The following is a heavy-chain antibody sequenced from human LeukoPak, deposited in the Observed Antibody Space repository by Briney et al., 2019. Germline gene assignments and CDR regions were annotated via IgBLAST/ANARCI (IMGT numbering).Heavy chain of an antibody. CDR3: ARINWNYFDY. J-gene: IGHJ4*02. CDR2: IYYSGNT. CDR1: GGSISSYY. Sequence: ETLSLTCTVSGGSISSYYWSWVRQPPGKGLGWIGYIYYSGNTNYNPSLKSRLTMSADRSRNQFSLDLNSVTAADTAVYYCARINWNYFDYWGQGILVTVSS. D-gene: IGHD1-1*01. V-gene: IGHV4-59*08.